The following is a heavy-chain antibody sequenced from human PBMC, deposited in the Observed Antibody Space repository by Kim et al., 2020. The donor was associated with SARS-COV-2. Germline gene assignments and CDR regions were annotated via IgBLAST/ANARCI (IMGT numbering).Heavy chain of an antibody. J-gene: IGHJ5*02. V-gene: IGHV3-23*01. CDR1: GFTFSSYA. Sequence: GGSLRLSCAASGFTFSSYAMSWVRQAPGKGLEWVSAISGTGGSTYYADSVKGRFTISRDNSKNTLYLQMNSLRAEDTAVYYCAREPTTGIATDSWWFDPWGQGTLVTVSS. CDR2: ISGTGGST. CDR3: AREPTTGIATDSWWFDP. D-gene: IGHD6-13*01.